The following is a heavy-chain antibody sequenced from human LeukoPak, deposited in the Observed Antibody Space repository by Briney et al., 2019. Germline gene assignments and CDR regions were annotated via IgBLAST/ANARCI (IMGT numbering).Heavy chain of an antibody. J-gene: IGHJ5*02. D-gene: IGHD3-22*01. CDR2: IIPIFGTT. CDR3: ARGGTDYYDSSGYP. V-gene: IGHV1-69*01. CDR1: GGTFSSYA. Sequence: SVKVSCKASGGTFSSYAISWVRQAPGQGLEWMGGIIPIFGTTNYAQKFQGRVTITADESTSTAYMELSSLRSDDTAVYYCARGGTDYYDSSGYPWGQGTLVTVSS.